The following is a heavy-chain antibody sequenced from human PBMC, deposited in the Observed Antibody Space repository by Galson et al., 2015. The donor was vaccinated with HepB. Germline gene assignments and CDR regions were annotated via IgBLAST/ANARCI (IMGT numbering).Heavy chain of an antibody. V-gene: IGHV3-30*04. J-gene: IGHJ3*02. Sequence: SLRLSCAASGFTFSSYAMHWVRQAPGKGLEWVAVISYDGSNKYYADSVKGRFTISRDNSKNTLYLQMNSLRAEDTAVYYCAREHGDYVARRDAFDIWGQGTMVTVSS. CDR3: AREHGDYVARRDAFDI. CDR2: ISYDGSNK. CDR1: GFTFSSYA. D-gene: IGHD4-17*01.